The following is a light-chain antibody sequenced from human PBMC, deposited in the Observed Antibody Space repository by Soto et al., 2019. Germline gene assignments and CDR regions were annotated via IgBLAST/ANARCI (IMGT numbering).Light chain of an antibody. Sequence: EIVMTQSPATLSVSPGERATLSCRASQSVSSSLAWSQQKLGQAPRLLIHGASSRATGIPDRFSGSGSGTDFNLSLSSLELEAFAVYQCHQYGNAPITFGQGTRLEIK. V-gene: IGKV3-20*01. CDR2: GAS. CDR3: HQYGNAPIT. CDR1: QSVSSS. J-gene: IGKJ5*01.